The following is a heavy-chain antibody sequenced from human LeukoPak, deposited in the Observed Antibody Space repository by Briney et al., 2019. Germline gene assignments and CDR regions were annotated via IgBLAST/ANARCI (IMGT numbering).Heavy chain of an antibody. CDR2: INPNSGGT. J-gene: IGHJ6*02. D-gene: IGHD2-15*01. Sequence: ASVKVSCKASGYTFTGYYMHWVRQAPGQGLEWMGWINPNSGGTNYAQKFQGRVTMTRDTSISTAYMELSRLRSDDTAVYYCARSRLLILVNYYYYYGMDVWGQGTTVTVSS. V-gene: IGHV1-2*02. CDR1: GYTFTGYY. CDR3: ARSRLLILVNYYYYYGMDV.